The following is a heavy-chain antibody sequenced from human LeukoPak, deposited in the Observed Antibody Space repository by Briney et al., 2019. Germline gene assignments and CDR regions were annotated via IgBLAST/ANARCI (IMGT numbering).Heavy chain of an antibody. D-gene: IGHD6-19*01. Sequence: PSETLSLTCAVYGGSFSGYYWSWIRQPPGKGLEWIGEINHSGSTNYNPSLKSRVTISVDTSKNQFSLKLSSVTAADTAVYYCASADPGVAGNDYWGQGTLVTVSS. J-gene: IGHJ4*02. CDR2: INHSGST. V-gene: IGHV4-34*01. CDR3: ASADPGVAGNDY. CDR1: GGSFSGYY.